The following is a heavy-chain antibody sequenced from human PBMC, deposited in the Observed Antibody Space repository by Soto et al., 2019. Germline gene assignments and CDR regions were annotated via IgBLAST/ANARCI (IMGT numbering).Heavy chain of an antibody. D-gene: IGHD6-6*01. CDR2: IYPGDSDT. CDR1: GYSFTSYW. CDR3: GTPYTSSSSVALGY. Sequence: GQSVKISCKGSGYSFTSYWIGWVRQMPGKGLEWMGIIYPGDSDTRYSPSFQGQVTISADKSISTAYLQWSRLKASDTATYYCGTPYTSSSSVALGYWGQGTLVTVSS. V-gene: IGHV5-51*01. J-gene: IGHJ4*02.